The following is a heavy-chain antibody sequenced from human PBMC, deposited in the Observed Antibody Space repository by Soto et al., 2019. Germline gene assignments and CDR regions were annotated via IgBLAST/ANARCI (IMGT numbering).Heavy chain of an antibody. V-gene: IGHV1-69*13. CDR2: IIPVFRSA. CDR1: GGTFNKFA. J-gene: IGHJ6*02. Sequence: SVKVSCKASGGTFNKFAFSWVRQAPGQGFEWMGGIIPVFRSANYAQRFRGRITITADEYTSTVYLYLNDLRSDDTAVYYCARRYCASDNCPLFYYFVDLWGLGTTVTVSS. CDR3: ARRYCASDNCPLFYYFVDL. D-gene: IGHD2-21*02.